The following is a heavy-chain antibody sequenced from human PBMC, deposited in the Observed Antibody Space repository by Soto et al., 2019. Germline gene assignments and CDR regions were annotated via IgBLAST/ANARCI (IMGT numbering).Heavy chain of an antibody. Sequence: PGGSLRLSCAASGFTFSSYGMHWVRQAPGKGLEWVAVISYDGSNKYYADSVKGRFTISRDNSKNTLYLQMNSLRAEDTAVYYCAKDAYPVALYWGQGTLVTVSS. J-gene: IGHJ4*02. CDR2: ISYDGSNK. CDR3: AKDAYPVALY. V-gene: IGHV3-30*18. D-gene: IGHD6-19*01. CDR1: GFTFSSYG.